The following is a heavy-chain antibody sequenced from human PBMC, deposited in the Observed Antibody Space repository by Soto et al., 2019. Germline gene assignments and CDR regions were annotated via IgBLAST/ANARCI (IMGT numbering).Heavy chain of an antibody. Sequence: SETLSLTCAVSGGSISSSYWWTWVRQAPEKGLQWIGEIYHSGITNYNPSLRSRVSMSVDTSNNQFSLRLSSVTAADTAVYYCARVGSSIATRPFDYWGQGTLVTVSS. J-gene: IGHJ4*02. V-gene: IGHV4-4*02. CDR1: GGSISSSYW. D-gene: IGHD6-6*01. CDR2: IYHSGIT. CDR3: ARVGSSIATRPFDY.